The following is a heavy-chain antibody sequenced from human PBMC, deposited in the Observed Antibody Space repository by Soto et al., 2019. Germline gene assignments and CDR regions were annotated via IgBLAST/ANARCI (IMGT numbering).Heavy chain of an antibody. CDR3: ARDDLYSSGWYANDF. V-gene: IGHV3-7*01. J-gene: IGHJ4*02. Sequence: SLRLSCAASGFTFSSYWMSWVRQAPGKGLEWVANIKEDGSEKYYVDSVKGRFTVSRDNAKNSLYLHMNSLRVEDTAVYFCARDDLYSSGWYANDFWGQGTLVTVSS. D-gene: IGHD6-19*01. CDR2: IKEDGSEK. CDR1: GFTFSSYW.